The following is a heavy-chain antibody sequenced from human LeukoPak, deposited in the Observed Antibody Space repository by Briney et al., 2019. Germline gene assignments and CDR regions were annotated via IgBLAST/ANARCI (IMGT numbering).Heavy chain of an antibody. CDR1: GFTFSRYW. V-gene: IGHV3-74*01. Sequence: PGGSLRLSCVASGFTFSRYWMHWVRQAPGKGLVWVSRINSDGRSTNYADSVKGRFSISRDNAENTLYLQMNSLRVEDTAVYYCVRGADTGYSSASWGQGTLVTVSS. CDR2: INSDGRST. J-gene: IGHJ5*02. D-gene: IGHD6-19*01. CDR3: VRGADTGYSSAS.